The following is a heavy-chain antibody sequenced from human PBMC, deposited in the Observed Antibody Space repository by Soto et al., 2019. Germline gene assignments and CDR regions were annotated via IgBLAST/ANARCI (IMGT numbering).Heavy chain of an antibody. D-gene: IGHD6-6*01. CDR2: ISGSGGTT. J-gene: IGHJ4*02. CDR3: ARSVSFTTPRPDF. V-gene: IGHV3-23*01. Sequence: EVQLLESGGGLVHPGGSLRLSCAASGFTFNTFAMNWVRQAPGKGLEWVASISGSGGTTYYADSVKGRFTISRDTSKNTLYLQMNRLSAEDTAVYYCARSVSFTTPRPDFWGQGTLVTVSP. CDR1: GFTFNTFA.